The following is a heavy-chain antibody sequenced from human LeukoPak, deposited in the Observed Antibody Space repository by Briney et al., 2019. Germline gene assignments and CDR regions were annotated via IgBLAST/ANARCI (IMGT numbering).Heavy chain of an antibody. J-gene: IGHJ4*02. CDR2: MNPNSGNT. Sequence: ASVKVSCKASGYTFTSYDINWVRQATGPGLEWMGWMNPNSGNTGYAQKFQGRVTITRNTSISTAYMELSSLRSEDTAVYYCARGLGLGWVGWLRQGTQNDYWGQGTLVTVSS. D-gene: IGHD3-3*01. CDR3: ARGLGLGWVGWLRQGTQNDY. CDR1: GYTFTSYD. V-gene: IGHV1-8*03.